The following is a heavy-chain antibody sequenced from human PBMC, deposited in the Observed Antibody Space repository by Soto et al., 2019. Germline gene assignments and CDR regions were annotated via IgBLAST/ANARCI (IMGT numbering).Heavy chain of an antibody. Sequence: HPGGSLRLSCAASGFTFDDYTMHWVRQAPGKGLEWVSLISWDGAGTYYADSVKGRFTISRDNSKNSLYLQMNSLRTEDTALYYCAKDINSSGWYSLDYWGQGTLVTVSS. CDR2: ISWDGAGT. CDR3: AKDINSSGWYSLDY. J-gene: IGHJ4*02. CDR1: GFTFDDYT. D-gene: IGHD6-19*01. V-gene: IGHV3-43*01.